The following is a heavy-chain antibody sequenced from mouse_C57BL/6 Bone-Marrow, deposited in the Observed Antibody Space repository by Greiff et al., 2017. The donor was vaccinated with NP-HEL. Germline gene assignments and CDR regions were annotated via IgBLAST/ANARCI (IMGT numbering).Heavy chain of an antibody. CDR2: IDPSDSYT. Sequence: QVQLQQPGAELVMPGASVKLSCKASGYTFTSYWMHWVKQRPGQGLEWIGEIDPSDSYTNYNQKFKGKSTLTVDKSSSTAYMQLSSLTSEDSAVYYSARDVLEAMDYWGQGTSVTVSS. CDR1: GYTFTSYW. CDR3: ARDVLEAMDY. J-gene: IGHJ4*01. D-gene: IGHD1-1*01. V-gene: IGHV1-69*01.